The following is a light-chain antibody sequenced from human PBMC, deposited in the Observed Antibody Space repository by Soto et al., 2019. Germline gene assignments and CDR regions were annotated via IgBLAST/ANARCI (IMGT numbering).Light chain of an antibody. CDR2: VAS. Sequence: EIVMTQSRATLSVSRGERVTLSCRASQSVTNNLAWYQQKPGQAPRLLIYVASTRAPVIPARFSGSGSWTEFTLTISSLQSEDFAVYYCQQYNNWPITFGRGTRLEI. J-gene: IGKJ5*01. CDR3: QQYNNWPIT. CDR1: QSVTNN. V-gene: IGKV3-15*01.